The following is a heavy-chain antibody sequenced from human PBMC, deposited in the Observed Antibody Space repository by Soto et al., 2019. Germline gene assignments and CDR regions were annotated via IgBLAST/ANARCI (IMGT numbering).Heavy chain of an antibody. CDR1: GYTFTSYA. D-gene: IGHD3-10*01. J-gene: IGHJ4*02. Sequence: ASVKVSCKASGYTFTSYAMHWVRQAPGQRLEWMGWINAGNGNTKYSQKFQGRVTITRDTSASTAYMELSSLRSEDTAVYYCARAKTLFWGVLLWLGESVMGTFDYWGQGNLVTVSS. CDR2: INAGNGNT. V-gene: IGHV1-3*01. CDR3: ARAKTLFWGVLLWLGESVMGTFDY.